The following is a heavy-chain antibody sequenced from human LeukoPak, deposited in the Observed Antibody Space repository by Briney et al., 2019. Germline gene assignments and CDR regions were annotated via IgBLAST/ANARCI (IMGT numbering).Heavy chain of an antibody. CDR1: GYTFISYG. D-gene: IGHD6-13*01. Sequence: ASVKVSCTASGYTFISYGVSWVRQAPGQGLELIPWIDTYGGSTNYAQTLQGRVTVTTDTSTTTVYMELRSLRSDDTAMYYCARPNTDAAGYYFDYWGQGTLVTVSS. J-gene: IGHJ4*02. CDR3: ARPNTDAAGYYFDY. V-gene: IGHV1-18*01. CDR2: IDTYGGST.